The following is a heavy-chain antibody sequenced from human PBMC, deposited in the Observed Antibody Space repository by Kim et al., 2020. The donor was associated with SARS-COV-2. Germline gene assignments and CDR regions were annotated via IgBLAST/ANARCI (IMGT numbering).Heavy chain of an antibody. V-gene: IGHV5-51*01. CDR3: ATSSSYYDFWSGYQYYYYYGMDV. D-gene: IGHD3-3*01. J-gene: IGHJ6*02. CDR1: GYSFTSYW. Sequence: GESLKISCKGSGYSFTSYWIGWVRQMPGKGLEWMGIIYPGDSDTRYSPSFQGQVTIPADKSISTAYLQWSSLKASDTAMYYCATSSSYYDFWSGYQYYYYYGMDVWGQGTTVTVSS. CDR2: IYPGDSDT.